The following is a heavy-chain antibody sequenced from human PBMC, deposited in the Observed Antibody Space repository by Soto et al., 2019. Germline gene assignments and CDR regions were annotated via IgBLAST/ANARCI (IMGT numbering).Heavy chain of an antibody. CDR1: GFTFSNYW. J-gene: IGHJ5*02. Sequence: GGSLRLSCAASGFTFSNYWMHWARQSPGKGLVWVSRIKSDGSSTNYADSVKGRFTSSRDNAKNTLYLQMNNLRTEDTALYFCARASIPAAGVSWAGNRLDPWGQGTQVTVSS. V-gene: IGHV3-74*01. CDR3: ARASIPAAGVSWAGNRLDP. CDR2: IKSDGSST. D-gene: IGHD6-13*01.